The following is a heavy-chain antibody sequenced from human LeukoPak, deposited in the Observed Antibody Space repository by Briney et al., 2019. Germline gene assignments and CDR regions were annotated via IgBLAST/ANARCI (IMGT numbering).Heavy chain of an antibody. CDR2: ISWNSGSI. V-gene: IGHV3-9*01. Sequence: SLRLSCAASGFTFDDYAMHWVRHAPGKGLEWVSGISWNSGSIGYADSVKGRFTISRDNAKNSLYLQMNSLRAEDTALYYCAKDGGRLWFGEYYGMDVWGQGTTVTVSS. J-gene: IGHJ6*02. CDR1: GFTFDDYA. CDR3: AKDGGRLWFGEYYGMDV. D-gene: IGHD3-10*01.